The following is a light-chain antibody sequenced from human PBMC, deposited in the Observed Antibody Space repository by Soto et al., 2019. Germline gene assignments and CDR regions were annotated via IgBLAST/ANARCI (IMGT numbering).Light chain of an antibody. Sequence: QSVLTQPPSVSGAPGQRVTISCTGSSSNIGAGYDVHWYQQLPGTAPKLLIYDNINRPSGVPDRFSGSTSGTSASLAITGLQADDEADYYCQSYDSSLNAYVFGTGTKLTVL. J-gene: IGLJ1*01. CDR3: QSYDSSLNAYV. CDR1: SSNIGAGYD. V-gene: IGLV1-40*01. CDR2: DNI.